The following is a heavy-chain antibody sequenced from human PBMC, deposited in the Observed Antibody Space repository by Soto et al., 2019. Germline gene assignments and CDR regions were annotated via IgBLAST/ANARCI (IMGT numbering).Heavy chain of an antibody. CDR2: IYYTGSA. Sequence: QVQLQESGPGLVKPSQTLSLTCTVSGGSISTDGYYWSWIRQYPGKGLEWIGYIYYTGSAHYNPSLTSRVTMAVDTSNNHFSLKLTSVTAADTAVYYCARGRSDIAVVPVDFWGPGTLVSVSS. J-gene: IGHJ4*02. CDR3: ARGRSDIAVVPVDF. D-gene: IGHD2-2*01. V-gene: IGHV4-31*03. CDR1: GGSISTDGYY.